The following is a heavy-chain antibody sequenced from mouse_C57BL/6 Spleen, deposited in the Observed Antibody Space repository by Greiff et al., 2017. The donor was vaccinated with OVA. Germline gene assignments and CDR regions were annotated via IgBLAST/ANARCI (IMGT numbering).Heavy chain of an antibody. V-gene: IGHV1-80*01. CDR2: IYPGDGDT. J-gene: IGHJ1*03. CDR3: ARELQRWYFDV. Sequence: QVQLQQSGAELVKPGASVKISCKASGYAFSSYWLNWVKQRPGKGLEWIGQIYPGDGDTTYNGKFKGKATLTADKSSSTAYMQLSSLTSEDSAVYFCARELQRWYFDVWGTGTTVTVSS. D-gene: IGHD1-1*01. CDR1: GYAFSSYW.